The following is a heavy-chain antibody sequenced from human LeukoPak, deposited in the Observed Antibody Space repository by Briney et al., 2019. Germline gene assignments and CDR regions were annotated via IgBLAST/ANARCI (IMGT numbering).Heavy chain of an antibody. CDR1: GGSFSGYY. V-gene: IGHV4-34*01. D-gene: IGHD7-27*01. Sequence: SDTLSLTRAVYGGSFSGYYWSWIRQPPGKGLEWIGEINHSGSTNYNPSLKSRVTISVDTSKNQLSLKVNSVTAADTAVYYCARDSLGINGYWGQGTLVTVSS. CDR3: ARDSLGINGY. J-gene: IGHJ4*02. CDR2: INHSGST.